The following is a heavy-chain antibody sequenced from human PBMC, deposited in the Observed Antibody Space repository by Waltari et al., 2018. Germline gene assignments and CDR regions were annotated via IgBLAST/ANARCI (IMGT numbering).Heavy chain of an antibody. CDR1: GLSFRSYG. Sequence: QVQLVESGGGVVQPGRSLRLSCAASGLSFRSYGMHWVRQAPGKGLGWVAVIWFDGSNKYYADAVKGRFTISRDNSKNTLYLQMNSLRAEDTAVYYCARKTSALYFDYWGQGALVTVSS. D-gene: IGHD2-2*01. V-gene: IGHV3-33*08. CDR3: ARKTSALYFDY. CDR2: IWFDGSNK. J-gene: IGHJ4*02.